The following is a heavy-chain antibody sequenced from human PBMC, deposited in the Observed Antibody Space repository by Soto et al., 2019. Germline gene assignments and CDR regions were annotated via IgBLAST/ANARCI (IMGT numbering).Heavy chain of an antibody. D-gene: IGHD2-15*01. Sequence: QVQLVQSGAEVKKPGASVKVSCKASGYTFTTHAMHWVRRAPGQTLEWLGWINTGNGYTQYPQKFQDRVTVTRDTSASTVYMELSSLDFEDTAIYYCARDRVGNDYWGQGTQVTVSS. CDR3: ARDRVGNDY. CDR2: INTGNGYT. CDR1: GYTFTTHA. J-gene: IGHJ4*02. V-gene: IGHV1-3*04.